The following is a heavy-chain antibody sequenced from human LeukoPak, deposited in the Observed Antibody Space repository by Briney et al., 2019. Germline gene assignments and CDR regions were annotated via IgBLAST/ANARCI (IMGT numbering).Heavy chain of an antibody. CDR3: AKDIAVAGTAPDAFDI. J-gene: IGHJ3*02. Sequence: GGSLRLSCAASGFTFDDYAMHWVRQAPGKGLEWVSGISWNSGSIGYADSVKGRFTISRDNAKNSLYLQMNSLRAEDMALYYCAKDIAVAGTAPDAFDIWGQGTMVTVSS. CDR1: GFTFDDYA. D-gene: IGHD6-19*01. V-gene: IGHV3-9*03. CDR2: ISWNSGSI.